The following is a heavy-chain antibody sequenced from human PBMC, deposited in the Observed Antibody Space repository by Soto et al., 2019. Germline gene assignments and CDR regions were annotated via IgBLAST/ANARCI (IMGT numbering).Heavy chain of an antibody. V-gene: IGHV4-34*01. D-gene: IGHD3-9*01. CDR3: ARVGPYDILTGYWY. CDR2: INHSGST. Sequence: SETLSLTCAVYGGSFSGYYWSWIRQPPGKGLEWIGEINHSGSTNYNPSLKSRVTISVDTSKNQFSLKLSSVTAADTAVYYCARVGPYDILTGYWYWGQGTLVTFAS. J-gene: IGHJ4*02. CDR1: GGSFSGYY.